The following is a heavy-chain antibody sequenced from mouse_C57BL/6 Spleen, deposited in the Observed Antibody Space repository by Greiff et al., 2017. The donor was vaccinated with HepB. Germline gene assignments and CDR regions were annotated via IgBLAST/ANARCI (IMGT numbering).Heavy chain of an antibody. V-gene: IGHV10-1*01. CDR1: GFSFNTYA. Sequence: GGGLVQPKGSLKLSCAASGFSFNTYAMNWVRQAPGKGLEWVARIRSKSNNYATYYADSVKDRFTISRDDSESMLYLQMNNLKTEDTAMYYCVRQGVVAPTYYYAMDYWGQGTSVTVSS. J-gene: IGHJ4*01. D-gene: IGHD1-1*01. CDR3: VRQGVVAPTYYYAMDY. CDR2: IRSKSNNYAT.